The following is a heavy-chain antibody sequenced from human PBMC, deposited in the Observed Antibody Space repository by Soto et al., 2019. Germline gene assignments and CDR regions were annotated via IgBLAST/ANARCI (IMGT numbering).Heavy chain of an antibody. CDR3: AKDLAGKGDYYYYYGMDV. V-gene: IGHV3-9*01. J-gene: IGHJ6*02. D-gene: IGHD6-19*01. CDR2: ISWNSGSI. CDR1: GFTFYDYA. Sequence: SLRLSCAASGFTFYDYAIHCFRQSPLKCLEWVSGISWNSGSIGYADSVKARFTISRDNAKNSLYLQMNSLRAEDTALYYCAKDLAGKGDYYYYYGMDVWGQGTTVTVSS.